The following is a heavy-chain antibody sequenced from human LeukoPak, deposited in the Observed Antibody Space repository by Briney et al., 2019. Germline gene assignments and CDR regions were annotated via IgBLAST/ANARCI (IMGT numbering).Heavy chain of an antibody. CDR1: GFTFSSYW. CDR3: ARVRSAAAVDY. CDR2: INNDGSCT. J-gene: IGHJ4*02. V-gene: IGHV3-74*01. Sequence: GGSLRLSCAASGFTFSSYWMHWVRQAPGRGLVWVSRINNDGSCTSYADSVKGRFTISRDNAKNTLHLQMNSLRAEDTAVYYCARVRSAAAVDYWGQGTLVTVSS.